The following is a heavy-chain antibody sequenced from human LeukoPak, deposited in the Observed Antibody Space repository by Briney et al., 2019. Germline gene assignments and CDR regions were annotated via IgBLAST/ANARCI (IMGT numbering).Heavy chain of an antibody. J-gene: IGHJ4*02. V-gene: IGHV1-69*06. CDR1: GYTFTSYD. Sequence: ASVKVSCKASGYTFTSYDINWVRQAPGQGLEWMGGIIPIFGTANYAQKFQGRVTITADKSTSTAYMELSSLRSEDTAVYYCARTAVGTIPLDYWGQGTLVTVSS. CDR3: ARTAVGTIPLDY. D-gene: IGHD6-13*01. CDR2: IIPIFGTA.